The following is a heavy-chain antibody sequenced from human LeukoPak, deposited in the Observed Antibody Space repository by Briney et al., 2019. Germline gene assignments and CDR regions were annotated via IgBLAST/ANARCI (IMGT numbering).Heavy chain of an antibody. CDR3: AKGGRGSVYSQLDC. J-gene: IGHJ4*02. Sequence: GGSPRLSCAASGFTFSNYAMNWVRQAPGKGLEWVSGTTGSGGNTYYADSVKGRFTISRDNSKNTLYLQMNSLRAEDTALYYCAKGGRGSVYSQLDCWGQGTQVTVSS. CDR2: TTGSGGNT. D-gene: IGHD2-15*01. V-gene: IGHV3-23*01. CDR1: GFTFSNYA.